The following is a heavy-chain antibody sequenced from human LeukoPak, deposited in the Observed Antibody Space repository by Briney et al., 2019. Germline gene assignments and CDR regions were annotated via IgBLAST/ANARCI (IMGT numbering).Heavy chain of an antibody. CDR3: ARDPRVSAGWQFDY. CDR2: TYYRSKWYN. V-gene: IGHV6-1*01. Sequence: SQTLSLTCAISGDSVSSKSATWNWIRQSPSRGLEWLGKTYYRSKWYNDSAVSVTSRITTSPDTSKNQFSLQLNSVTPEDTAVYYCARDPRVSAGWQFDYWGQGTLVTVSS. J-gene: IGHJ4*02. CDR1: GDSVSSKSAT. D-gene: IGHD6-19*01.